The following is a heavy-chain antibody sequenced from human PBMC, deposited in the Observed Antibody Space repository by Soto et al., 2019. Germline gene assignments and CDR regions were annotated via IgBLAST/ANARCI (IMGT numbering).Heavy chain of an antibody. CDR1: GFTFSSYA. D-gene: IGHD1-26*01. CDR3: AKGGRGYYYGMDV. V-gene: IGHV3-23*01. J-gene: IGHJ6*02. CDR2: ISGSGGST. Sequence: GGSLRLSCAASGFTFSSYAMSWVRQAPGKGLEWVSAISGSGGSTYYADSVKGRFTISRDNSKNTLYLQMNSLGAEDTAVYYCAKGGRGYYYGMDVWGQGTTVTVSS.